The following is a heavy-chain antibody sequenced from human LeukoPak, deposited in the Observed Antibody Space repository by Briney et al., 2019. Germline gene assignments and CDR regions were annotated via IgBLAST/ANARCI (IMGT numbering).Heavy chain of an antibody. CDR1: GGSISSGSYY. CDR3: ARDLTLTGSIGY. D-gene: IGHD3-9*01. CDR2: VFYTGST. V-gene: IGHV4-39*07. Sequence: SETLSLTCTVSGGSISSGSYYWSWIRQPPGKGLEWIGNVFYTGSTYLNPSLKRRVTISVDTSKNQFSLKLTSMTAADTAVYSCARDLTLTGSIGYWGQGTLVTVSS. J-gene: IGHJ4*02.